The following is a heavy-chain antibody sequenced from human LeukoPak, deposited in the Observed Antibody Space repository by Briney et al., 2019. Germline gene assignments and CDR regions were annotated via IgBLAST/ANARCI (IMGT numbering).Heavy chain of an antibody. Sequence: SVKVSCKASGGTFSSYAISWMRQAPGQGLEWMGGIIPIFGTANYAQKFQGRVTITTDESTSTAYMELSSLRSEDTAVYYCARMRGTLKYYYDSSGYPYYYYYMDVWGKGTTVTVSS. CDR3: ARMRGTLKYYYDSSGYPYYYYYMDV. CDR2: IIPIFGTA. V-gene: IGHV1-69*05. D-gene: IGHD3-22*01. J-gene: IGHJ6*03. CDR1: GGTFSSYA.